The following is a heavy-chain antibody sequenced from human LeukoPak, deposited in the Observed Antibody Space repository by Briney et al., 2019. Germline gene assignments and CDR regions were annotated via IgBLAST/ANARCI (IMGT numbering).Heavy chain of an antibody. CDR1: GFTFSNFW. V-gene: IGHV3-7*01. CDR3: ARDTGPDSYSGTYFEPGGLDY. D-gene: IGHD1-26*01. CDR2: IKADGTEK. J-gene: IGHJ4*02. Sequence: GGSLRLSCAASGFTFSNFWMTWVRQAPGKGLEWVANIKADGTEKYYVDSVKGRFTISRDNAKSSLYLEVNSLRAEDTAVYYCARDTGPDSYSGTYFEPGGLDYWGRGTLVTVSS.